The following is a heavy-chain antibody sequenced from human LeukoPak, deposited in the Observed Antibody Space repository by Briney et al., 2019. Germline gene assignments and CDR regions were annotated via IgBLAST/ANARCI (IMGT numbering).Heavy chain of an antibody. V-gene: IGHV3-30*18. CDR2: ISYDGSNK. Sequence: GGSLRLSCAASGFTFSSYGMHWVRQAPGKGLEWVAVISYDGSNKYYAVSVKGRFTISRDNSKNTLYLQMNSLRAEDTAVYYCAKSPGPHDYWGQGTLATVSS. CDR3: AKSPGPHDY. J-gene: IGHJ4*02. CDR1: GFTFSSYG.